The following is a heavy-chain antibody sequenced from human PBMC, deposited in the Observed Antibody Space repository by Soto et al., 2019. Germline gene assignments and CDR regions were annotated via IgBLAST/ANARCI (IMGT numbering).Heavy chain of an antibody. CDR3: AKDRRAGGNSAFYFDF. Sequence: GGSLRLSCAASGFTFSSYAMSWVRQAPGKGLEWVSLISATGGGTYYADSVKGRFTISRDNSHNTLYLQVHSLTAEDTAVYYCAKDRRAGGNSAFYFDFWGQGAQVTVSS. D-gene: IGHD3-16*01. CDR2: ISATGGGT. V-gene: IGHV3-23*01. CDR1: GFTFSSYA. J-gene: IGHJ4*02.